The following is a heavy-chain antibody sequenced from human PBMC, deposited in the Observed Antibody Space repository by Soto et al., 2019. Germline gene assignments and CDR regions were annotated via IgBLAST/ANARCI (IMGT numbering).Heavy chain of an antibody. Sequence: QVQVVQSGAEVKKPGASVRVSCKPSAYNLAGDGFTWVRQAPGQGLEWMGWINVHNGDTNYAQKFQDRFSLTTDTFTRTVYMELTNLRSAGTAVYYCARRGNPYMDVWGQGTTVIVSS. J-gene: IGHJ6*02. V-gene: IGHV1-18*01. CDR3: ARRGNPYMDV. CDR1: AYNLAGDG. CDR2: INVHNGDT.